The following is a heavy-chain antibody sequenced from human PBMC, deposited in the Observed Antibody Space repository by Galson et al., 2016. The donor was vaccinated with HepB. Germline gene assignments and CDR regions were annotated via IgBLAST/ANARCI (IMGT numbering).Heavy chain of an antibody. J-gene: IGHJ6*02. CDR1: GFTFSSYG. V-gene: IGHV3-30*18. Sequence: SLRLSCAASGFTFSSYGMHWVRQAPGKGLEWVAVISYDGSNKYYADSVKGRFTISRDNSKNTLYLQMNSLRAEDTAVYYCAKVRQLAYSYGMDVWGQGTTVTASS. D-gene: IGHD6-6*01. CDR2: ISYDGSNK. CDR3: AKVRQLAYSYGMDV.